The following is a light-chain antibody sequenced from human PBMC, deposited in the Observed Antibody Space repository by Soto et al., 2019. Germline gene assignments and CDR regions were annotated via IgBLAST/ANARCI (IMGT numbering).Light chain of an antibody. J-gene: IGKJ5*01. V-gene: IGKV1-5*01. CDR3: QQYNKWPPIT. CDR2: DAS. CDR1: QSIRSW. Sequence: DIQMTQSPSTLSACVGDRVTITCLPSQSIRSWLAWYQQKPGKAPKLLIYDASDLGSGVPSRFSGSGSGTEFTLTISSLQSEDSATYYCQQYNKWPPITFGQGTRVEIK.